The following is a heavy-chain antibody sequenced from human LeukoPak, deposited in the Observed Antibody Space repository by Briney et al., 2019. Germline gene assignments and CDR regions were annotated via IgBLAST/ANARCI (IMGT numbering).Heavy chain of an antibody. J-gene: IGHJ5*02. D-gene: IGHD3-10*01. V-gene: IGHV4-4*07. Sequence: PSETLSLTCTVSGGSISGYYWSWIRQPAGKGLEWIGRIYTTGSTNNSPSLKSRVTISVDTSKNQFSLKLSSVTAADTAVYYCARVRQLYYYGSGSYRWFDPWGQGTLVTVSS. CDR2: IYTTGST. CDR3: ARVRQLYYYGSGSYRWFDP. CDR1: GGSISGYY.